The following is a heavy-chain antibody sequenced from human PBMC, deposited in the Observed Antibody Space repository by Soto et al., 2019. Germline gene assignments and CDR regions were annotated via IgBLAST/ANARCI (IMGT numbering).Heavy chain of an antibody. CDR1: GYTFSGYH. CDR2: INVYNGET. Sequence: AAVKVSCKASGYTFSGYHMHWVRQAPGQGLEWMGWINVYNGETNIAQKFQGRVAMTRDTSITTAYVELSRLRFDDTAVYFCAREGATRRPSRPAIGWLESWGQGTLVTVSS. CDR3: AREGATRRPSRPAIGWLES. J-gene: IGHJ5*01. V-gene: IGHV1-2*02. D-gene: IGHD2-2*02.